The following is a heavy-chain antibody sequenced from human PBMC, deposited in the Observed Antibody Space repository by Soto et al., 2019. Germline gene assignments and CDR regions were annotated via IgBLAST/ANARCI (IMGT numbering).Heavy chain of an antibody. Sequence: LRLSCAASGFTFSSYSMNWVRQAPGKGLEWVSSISSSSSYIYYADSVKGRFTISRDNAKNSLYLQMNSLRAEDTAVYYCARLGVYYDSSGPWGGMDVWGQGTTVTVSS. D-gene: IGHD3-22*01. J-gene: IGHJ6*02. CDR2: ISSSSSYI. V-gene: IGHV3-21*01. CDR1: GFTFSSYS. CDR3: ARLGVYYDSSGPWGGMDV.